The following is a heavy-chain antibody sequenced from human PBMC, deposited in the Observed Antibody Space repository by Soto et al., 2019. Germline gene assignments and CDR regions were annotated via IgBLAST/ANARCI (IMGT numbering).Heavy chain of an antibody. D-gene: IGHD3-22*01. CDR2: IYYSGST. V-gene: IGHV4-59*01. Sequence: QVQLQESGPGLVKPSETLSLTCTVSGGSISSYYWSWIRQPPGKGLEWIGYIYYSGSTNYNPSLKSRVTISVDTSKNQFSLKLSSVTAADTAVYYCARGETYYYHSSGYYPIWGQGTMVTVSS. CDR3: ARGETYYYHSSGYYPI. CDR1: GGSISSYY. J-gene: IGHJ3*02.